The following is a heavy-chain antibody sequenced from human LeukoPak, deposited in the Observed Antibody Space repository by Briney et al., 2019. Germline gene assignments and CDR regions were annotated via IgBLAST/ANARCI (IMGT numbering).Heavy chain of an antibody. D-gene: IGHD3-22*01. V-gene: IGHV4-59*01. CDR2: IHYSGST. Sequence: SETLSLTCTVSGGSISSYYWSWIRQPPGKGLEWIGYIHYSGSTNYNPSLKSRVTISVDTSKNQFSLKLSSVTAADTAVYYCARVRYYYDSSGYRTLYYFDYWGQGTLVTVSS. CDR3: ARVRYYYDSSGYRTLYYFDY. CDR1: GGSISSYY. J-gene: IGHJ4*02.